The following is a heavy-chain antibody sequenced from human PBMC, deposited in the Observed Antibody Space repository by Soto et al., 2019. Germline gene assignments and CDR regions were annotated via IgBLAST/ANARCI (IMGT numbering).Heavy chain of an antibody. Sequence: SETLSLTCAVSGDSITSNHWNWIRQPPGRGLEWIGYIYNSGTTKYNPSLKSRVVISVDTSKNQLSLKLSSVTAADTAVYYCARVSMSTVSWGFDPWGQGTLVTVSS. CDR3: ARVSMSTVSWGFDP. J-gene: IGHJ5*02. CDR1: GDSITSNH. V-gene: IGHV4-59*01. D-gene: IGHD4-4*01. CDR2: IYNSGTT.